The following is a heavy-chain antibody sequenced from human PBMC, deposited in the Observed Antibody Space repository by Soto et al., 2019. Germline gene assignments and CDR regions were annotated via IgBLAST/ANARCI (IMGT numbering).Heavy chain of an antibody. V-gene: IGHV3-23*01. CDR2: ISGSSGST. CDR1: GFTFSSYA. CDR3: AKDLIRGDGYVDFDY. Sequence: EVQLLESGGGLVQPGGSLRLSCAASGFTFSSYAMSWVRQAPGKGLEWVSTISGSSGSTYYADSVRGRFTISRDNSKNRLYLQMNNLRAEDTAVYFCAKDLIRGDGYVDFDYWGQGTLVTVSS. J-gene: IGHJ4*02. D-gene: IGHD3-10*01.